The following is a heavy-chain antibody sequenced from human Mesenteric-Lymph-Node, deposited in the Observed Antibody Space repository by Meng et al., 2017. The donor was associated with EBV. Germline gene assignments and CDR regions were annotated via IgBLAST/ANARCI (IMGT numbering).Heavy chain of an antibody. J-gene: IGHJ4*02. Sequence: QGHLQGSGPGLVKPSETLSLTCTVSGVSVSGDSFYWSWIRQPPGKGLEWIGFIYDSGITHYSPSLKSRVTISVDTSKNQFSLDLRSMTPADTAVYYCARDRGWELLDYWGQGTLVTVSS. CDR3: ARDRGWELLDY. CDR1: GVSVSGDSFY. CDR2: IYDSGIT. V-gene: IGHV4-61*01. D-gene: IGHD1-26*01.